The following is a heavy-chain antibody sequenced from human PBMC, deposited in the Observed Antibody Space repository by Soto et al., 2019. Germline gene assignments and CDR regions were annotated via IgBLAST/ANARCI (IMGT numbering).Heavy chain of an antibody. V-gene: IGHV3-66*01. CDR2: IYSGGTT. CDR3: ARVSRNYYDSSGYLYYFDY. J-gene: IGHJ4*02. D-gene: IGHD3-22*01. Sequence: EVQLVESGGGLVQPGGSLRLSCAASGFTVSSNYMSWVRQAPGKGLEWVSVIYSGGTTYYAESVKGRFTISRDNSKNTLYLQMNSLRAEDTAVYYCARVSRNYYDSSGYLYYFDYWGQGTLVTVSS. CDR1: GFTVSSNY.